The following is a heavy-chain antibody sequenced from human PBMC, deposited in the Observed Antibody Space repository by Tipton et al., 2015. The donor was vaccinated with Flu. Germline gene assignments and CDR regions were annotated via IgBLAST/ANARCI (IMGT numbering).Heavy chain of an antibody. D-gene: IGHD3-10*01. V-gene: IGHV4-59*01. CDR3: ARARAPYYYYAMDV. CDR2: IYYSGGT. J-gene: IGHJ6*02. Sequence: GLVKPSETLSLTCTVSDDSITYYYWSWIRQPPGKGLEWIGYIYYSGGTNYNPSLQSRLSISVDSSKNQLFLKLTSVTAADTAVYYCARARAPYYYYAMDVWGQGATVTVS. CDR1: DDSITYYY.